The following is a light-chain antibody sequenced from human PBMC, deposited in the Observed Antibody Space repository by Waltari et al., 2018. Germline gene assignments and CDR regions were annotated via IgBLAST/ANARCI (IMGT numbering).Light chain of an antibody. CDR2: DVS. Sequence: QSALTQPASVSGSPGQSITIPCTGTSSDVGFYNYVSWYQQHPGKAPKLMIYDVSNRPSGVSNRFSGSKSGNTASLTISGLQAEDEADYYCSSYTSSSTLYVFGTGTKVTVL. V-gene: IGLV2-14*03. J-gene: IGLJ1*01. CDR3: SSYTSSSTLYV. CDR1: SSDVGFYNY.